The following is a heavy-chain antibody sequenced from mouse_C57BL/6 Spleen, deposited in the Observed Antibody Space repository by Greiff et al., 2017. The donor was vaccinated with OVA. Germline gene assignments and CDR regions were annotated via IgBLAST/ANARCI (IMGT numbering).Heavy chain of an antibody. D-gene: IGHD4-1*01. CDR3: ARELTGKDFDY. J-gene: IGHJ2*01. Sequence: VQLQQPGAELVKPGASVKMSCTASGYNITSYWITWVKQRPGQGLEWIGDIYPGSGSTNYNEKFKSKATLTVDTSSSTAYLQLSSLTSEDSAVYYCARELTGKDFDYWGQGTTLTVSS. V-gene: IGHV1-55*01. CDR2: IYPGSGST. CDR1: GYNITSYW.